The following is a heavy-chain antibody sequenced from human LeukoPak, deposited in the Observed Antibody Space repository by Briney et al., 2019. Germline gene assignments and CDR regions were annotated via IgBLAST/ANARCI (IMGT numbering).Heavy chain of an antibody. J-gene: IGHJ5*02. CDR3: AKDGYYYGSGSLSDP. Sequence: GGSLRLSCAASGFTFDDYAMHWVRHAPGKGLEWVSLISGDGGSTYYADSVKGRFTISRDNSKSSLYLQMNSLRTEDTALYYCAKDGYYYGSGSLSDPWGQGTLVTVSS. CDR1: GFTFDDYA. CDR2: ISGDGGST. D-gene: IGHD3-10*01. V-gene: IGHV3-43*02.